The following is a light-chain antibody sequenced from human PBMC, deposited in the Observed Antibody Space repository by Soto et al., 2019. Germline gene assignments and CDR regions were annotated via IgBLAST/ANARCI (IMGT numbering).Light chain of an antibody. CDR2: EGS. CDR3: FSYGGSNTLV. J-gene: IGLJ2*01. CDR1: SSDVGNYNL. Sequence: QSALTQPASVSGSPGQSITISFTGTSSDVGNYNLVSWYQQHPGKAPKLMIYEGSKRPSGVSNRFSGSKSGNTASMTISGLQAEDEADYYCFSYGGSNTLVFGGGTKLTVL. V-gene: IGLV2-23*01.